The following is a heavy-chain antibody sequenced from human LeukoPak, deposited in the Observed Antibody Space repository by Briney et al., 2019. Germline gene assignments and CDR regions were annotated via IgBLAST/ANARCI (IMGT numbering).Heavy chain of an antibody. CDR3: TRPGRFGELFDY. D-gene: IGHD3-10*01. J-gene: IGHJ4*02. CDR1: GFTFSGSA. V-gene: IGHV3-73*01. CDR2: IRSKANSYAT. Sequence: PGGSLRLSCAASGFTFSGSAMHWVRQASGKGLEWVGRIRSKANSYATAYAASVKGRFTISRDDSKNTAYLQMNSLKTEDTAVYYCTRPGRFGELFDYWGQGTLVTVSS.